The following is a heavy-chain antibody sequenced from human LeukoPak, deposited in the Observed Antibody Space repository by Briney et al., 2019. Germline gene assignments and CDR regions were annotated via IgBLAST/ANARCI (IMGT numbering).Heavy chain of an antibody. V-gene: IGHV1-69*05. CDR1: GGTFSSYA. CDR3: AAPVVGAFAFDI. CDR2: IIPIFGTA. D-gene: IGHD1-26*01. Sequence: SVKVSCKASGGTFSSYAISWVRQAPGQGLEWMGGIIPIFGTANYAQKFQGRVTITTDESTSTAYMELSSLRSEDTAVYYCAAPVVGAFAFDIWGQGTMVTVSS. J-gene: IGHJ3*02.